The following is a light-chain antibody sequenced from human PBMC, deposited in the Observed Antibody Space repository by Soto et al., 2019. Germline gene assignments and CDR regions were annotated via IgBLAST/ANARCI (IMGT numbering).Light chain of an antibody. CDR2: DAS. CDR3: QQYKNVPRT. Sequence: DIQMTQSPSSLSASVGDRVTITCQASQDIDNYLNWFQQKPGKAPKLLIYDASNLETGVPSRVSGSGSGTDFTFTISSLQPEDIATYYCQQYKNVPRTFGQGTKLEIK. CDR1: QDIDNY. J-gene: IGKJ2*01. V-gene: IGKV1-33*01.